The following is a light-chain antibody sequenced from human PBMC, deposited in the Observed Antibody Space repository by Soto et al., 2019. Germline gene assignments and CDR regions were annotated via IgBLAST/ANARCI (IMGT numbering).Light chain of an antibody. CDR2: GAS. J-gene: IGKJ1*01. V-gene: IGKV3-15*01. CDR3: QQHYDWPRT. Sequence: EIVMTQSPATLSVSPGERATLSCRASQSVSSYLVWYQQKPGQAPRLLIYGASTRATGIPARSSGSGSGTEFTLTISSLPSEDFAVYYCQQHYDWPRTFGQGTKVEIK. CDR1: QSVSSY.